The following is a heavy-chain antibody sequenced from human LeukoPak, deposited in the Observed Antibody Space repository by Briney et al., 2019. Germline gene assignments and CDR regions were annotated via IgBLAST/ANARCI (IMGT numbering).Heavy chain of an antibody. D-gene: IGHD6-13*01. V-gene: IGHV3-23*01. CDR1: GITFSSYA. J-gene: IGHJ4*02. Sequence: TGGSLRLSCVASGITFSSYAMSWVRQAPGKGLEWVSGISGNGGSTYYADSVKGRSTISRDNSKNTLYLQMNSLRAEDTAVYYCAKDLGFSSSRYYFDYWGQGTLVTVSS. CDR2: ISGNGGST. CDR3: AKDLGFSSSRYYFDY.